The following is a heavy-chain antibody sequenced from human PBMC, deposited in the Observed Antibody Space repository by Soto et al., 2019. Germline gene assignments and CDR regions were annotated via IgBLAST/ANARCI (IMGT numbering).Heavy chain of an antibody. CDR3: ATASCSGGSCSPFDY. Sequence: PSETLSLTCTVSGGSISSGGYYWSWIRQHPGKGLEWIGYIYYSGSTYYNPSLKSRVTISVDTSKNQFSLKLSSVTAADTAVYYCATASCSGGSCSPFDYWGQGTLVTVSS. J-gene: IGHJ4*02. D-gene: IGHD2-15*01. CDR2: IYYSGST. CDR1: GGSISSGGYY. V-gene: IGHV4-31*03.